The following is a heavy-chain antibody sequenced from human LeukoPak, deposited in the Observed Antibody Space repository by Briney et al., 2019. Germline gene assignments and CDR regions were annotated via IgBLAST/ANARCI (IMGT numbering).Heavy chain of an antibody. D-gene: IGHD6-13*01. CDR2: ICYSGST. CDR1: GGSISSGDYY. J-gene: IGHJ5*02. CDR3: ARGQQLVVFDP. V-gene: IGHV4-31*03. Sequence: SQTLSLTCTVSGGSISSGDYYWSWIRQHPGKGLEWIGYICYSGSTYYNPSLKSRVTISVDTSKNQFSLKLSSVTAADTAVYYCARGQQLVVFDPWGHGTLVTVSS.